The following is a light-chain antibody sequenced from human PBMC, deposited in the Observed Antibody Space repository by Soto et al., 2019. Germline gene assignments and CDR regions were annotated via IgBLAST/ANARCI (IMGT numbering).Light chain of an antibody. CDR2: DAS. CDR3: QQRSNGPPSLT. V-gene: IGKV3-11*01. J-gene: IGKJ4*01. CDR1: QSVSSY. Sequence: EIVLTQSPATLSLSPGERATLSCRASQSVSSYLAWYQQKPGQAPRLLIYDASNRATGIPANFSGSGSGTEFSLTISSLEPEDFAVYYCQQRSNGPPSLTFGGGTKVEIK.